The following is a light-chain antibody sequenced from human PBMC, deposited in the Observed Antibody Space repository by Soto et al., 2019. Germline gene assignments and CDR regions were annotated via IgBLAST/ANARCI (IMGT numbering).Light chain of an antibody. J-gene: IGKJ5*01. CDR1: QSINIY. CDR3: QQIHSTPST. V-gene: IGKV1-39*01. Sequence: DIQMTQSPSSLSASVGDRVTITCRASQSINIYLNWYQQKPGKAPKLLIYAASSLQSGVPSRFSGNGVGTYFTLTISSLQPEDVATYHCQQIHSTPSTFGQGTRLEIK. CDR2: AAS.